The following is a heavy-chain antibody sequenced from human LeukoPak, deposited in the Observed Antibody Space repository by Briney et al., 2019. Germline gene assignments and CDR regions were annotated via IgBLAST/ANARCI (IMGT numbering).Heavy chain of an antibody. CDR1: GLTFSSYW. Sequence: PGGSLRLSCAASGLTFSSYWMSWVRQAPGKGLECVANIKQDGSEKYYVDSVKGRFTISRDNAKNSLYLQMNSLRAEDTAVYYCARDVVVRWLISYYFDYWGQGTLVTVSS. J-gene: IGHJ4*02. CDR2: IKQDGSEK. D-gene: IGHD6-19*01. V-gene: IGHV3-7*01. CDR3: ARDVVVRWLISYYFDY.